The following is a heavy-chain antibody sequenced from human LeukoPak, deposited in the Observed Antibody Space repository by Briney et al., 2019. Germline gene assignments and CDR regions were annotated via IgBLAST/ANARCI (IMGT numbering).Heavy chain of an antibody. J-gene: IGHJ4*02. V-gene: IGHV4-39*01. CDR3: ASSPVDILTGRYFDY. D-gene: IGHD3-9*01. Sequence: PSETLSLTCTVSGGSISNSSYYWGWIRQPPGKGLEWIGSIYYSGSTFYNPSLKSRVTISVDTSKNQFSLKLSSVTAADTAVYYCASSPVDILTGRYFDYWGQGTLVTVSS. CDR1: GGSISNSSYY. CDR2: IYYSGST.